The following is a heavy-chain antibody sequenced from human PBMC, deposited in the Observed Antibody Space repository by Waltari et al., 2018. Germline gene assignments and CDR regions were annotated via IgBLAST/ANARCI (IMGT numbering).Heavy chain of an antibody. CDR3: ARLSYHIVTGYGWFDP. CDR2: ISYSGST. J-gene: IGHJ5*02. D-gene: IGHD3-9*01. CDR1: GCSLSRESYY. Sequence: QLQLQESGPGLVKPSETLSLTCTVSGCSLSRESYYWGWIRQPPGKGLEWIGIISYSGSTYYNPSLKSRVTISVDTSKNQFSLKLSSVTAADTAVYYCARLSYHIVTGYGWFDPWGLGTLVTVSS. V-gene: IGHV4-39*01.